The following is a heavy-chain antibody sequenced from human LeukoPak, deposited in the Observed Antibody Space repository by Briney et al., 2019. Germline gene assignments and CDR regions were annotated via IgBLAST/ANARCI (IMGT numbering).Heavy chain of an antibody. CDR1: GYTFTSYA. J-gene: IGHJ4*02. CDR2: INAGNGNT. CDR3: ARGITMVRGVPDY. D-gene: IGHD3-10*01. Sequence: GASVKVSCKASGYTFTSYAMHWVRQAPGQGLEWMGWINAGNGNTKYSQKFQGRVTITRDTSASTAYMELSSLRSEDTAVYYCARGITMVRGVPDYWGQGTLVTVSS. V-gene: IGHV1-3*01.